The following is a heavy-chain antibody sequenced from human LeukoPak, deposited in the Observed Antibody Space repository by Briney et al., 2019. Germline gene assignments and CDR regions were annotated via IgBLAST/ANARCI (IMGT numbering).Heavy chain of an antibody. CDR3: AKAMSLYGSGAYGMDV. Sequence: GGSLRLSCAASGFTFSSYGMHWVRQAPGKGLEWVAVISYDGANKYYADSVKGRFTISRDNSKNTLYLQMNSLGAEDTAVYYCAKAMSLYGSGAYGMDVWGQGTTVTVSS. CDR1: GFTFSSYG. V-gene: IGHV3-30*18. CDR2: ISYDGANK. J-gene: IGHJ6*02. D-gene: IGHD3-10*01.